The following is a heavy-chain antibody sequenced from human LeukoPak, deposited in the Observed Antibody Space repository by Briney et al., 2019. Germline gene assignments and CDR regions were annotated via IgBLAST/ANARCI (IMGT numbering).Heavy chain of an antibody. CDR3: ARNQYCSSTNCYGGRGALDF. CDR2: INTDTGNP. D-gene: IGHD2-2*01. V-gene: IGHV7-4-1*02. Sequence: GASVKVSCKAFGYTFTSNYMHWVRQAPGQGLEWMGWINTDTGNPTYAQGFTGRFVFSLDTSVSTAYLQISSLKAEDTALYYCARNQYCSSTNCYGGRGALDFWGQGTLVTVSS. J-gene: IGHJ4*02. CDR1: GYTFTSNY.